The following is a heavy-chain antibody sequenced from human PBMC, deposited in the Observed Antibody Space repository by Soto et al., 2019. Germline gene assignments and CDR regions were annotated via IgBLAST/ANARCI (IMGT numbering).Heavy chain of an antibody. CDR1: GFSLTSGGVG. J-gene: IGHJ4*02. CDR2: IYGDDDK. CDR3: AHKHAATWLFDY. D-gene: IGHD2-2*01. V-gene: IGHV2-5*02. Sequence: PTLVNPTQTLTLTCTFSGFSLTSGGVGVAWIRQPPGKAPEWLALIYGDDDKRFRPSLKNRLSITGDNSRNEVVLKMTKMDPVDTGTFFCAHKHAATWLFDYWGQGILVTVSS.